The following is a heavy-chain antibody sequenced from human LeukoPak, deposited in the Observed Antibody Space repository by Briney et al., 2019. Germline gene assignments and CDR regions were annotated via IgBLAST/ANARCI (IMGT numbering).Heavy chain of an antibody. V-gene: IGHV3-23*01. CDR3: ARIPSGSYSCDY. CDR1: GFTFSSYA. J-gene: IGHJ4*02. Sequence: PGGSLRLSCVASGFTFSSYAMRWVRQAPGKGQEWVSGISGSGDATYYPDSVKGRFTISRDNSKNTLYLQMNSLRAEDTAVYYCARIPSGSYSCDYCGQGTLVTVSS. D-gene: IGHD1-26*01. CDR2: ISGSGDAT.